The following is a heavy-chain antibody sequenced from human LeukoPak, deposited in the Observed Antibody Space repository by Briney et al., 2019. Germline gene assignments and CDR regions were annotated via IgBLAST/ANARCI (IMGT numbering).Heavy chain of an antibody. CDR1: DSRSTSYC. CDR3: ARCRVGGDSYSNFDS. V-gene: IGHV5-51*01. D-gene: IGHD2-21*02. J-gene: IGHJ4*02. Sequence: GESLKISCHAADSRSTSYCLGWWLQIPGKGLECMGIIYPGDSDTKYSPSFQGQVTISADKSISSACLQWSSLKASDTAIYYCARCRVGGDSYSNFDSWGQGTLVTVSS. CDR2: IYPGDSDT.